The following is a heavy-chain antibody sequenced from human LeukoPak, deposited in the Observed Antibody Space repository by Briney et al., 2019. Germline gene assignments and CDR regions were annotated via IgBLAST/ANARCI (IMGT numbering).Heavy chain of an antibody. CDR1: GGSISSYY. D-gene: IGHD6-6*01. V-gene: IGHV4-59*01. Sequence: SETLSLTCTVSGGSISSYYWSWIRQPPGKGLEWIGYIYYSGSTNYNPSLKSRVTISVDTSKNQFSLKLSSVTAADTAVYYCAREYSNSPDSYYYYMDVWGKGTTVTVSS. J-gene: IGHJ6*03. CDR2: IYYSGST. CDR3: AREYSNSPDSYYYYMDV.